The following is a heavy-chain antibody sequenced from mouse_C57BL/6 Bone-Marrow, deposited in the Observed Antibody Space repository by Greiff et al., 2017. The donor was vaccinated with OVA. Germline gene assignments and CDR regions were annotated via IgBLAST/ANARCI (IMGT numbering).Heavy chain of an antibody. Sequence: VKLQESGAELARPGASVKLSCKASGYTFTSYGISWVKQRTGQGLEWIGEIYPRSGNTYYNEKFKGKATLTADKSSSTAYMALRSLTSEDAAVYFCASSWYYGYWGQGTTLTVSS. CDR1: GYTFTSYG. D-gene: IGHD1-1*01. J-gene: IGHJ2*01. V-gene: IGHV1-81*01. CDR2: IYPRSGNT. CDR3: ASSWYYGY.